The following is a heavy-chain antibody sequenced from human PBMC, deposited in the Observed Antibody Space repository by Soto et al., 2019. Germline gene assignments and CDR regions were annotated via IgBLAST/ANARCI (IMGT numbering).Heavy chain of an antibody. J-gene: IGHJ6*02. V-gene: IGHV3-48*01. CDR2: ISRSSGTI. CDR1: GFSFNDYS. CDR3: ARQRSMDV. Sequence: EVQRVESGGGLVQPGGSLRLSCAASGFSFNDYSMNWVRQAPGKSLEWVSYISRSSGTIYYTDSVKGRFTIARDNAKKSLYLQMNSLRAEDTAVYYCARQRSMDVWGQGTTVTVSS.